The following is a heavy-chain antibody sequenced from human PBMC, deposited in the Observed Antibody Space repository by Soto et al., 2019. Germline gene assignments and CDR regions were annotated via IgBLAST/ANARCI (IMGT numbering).Heavy chain of an antibody. J-gene: IGHJ5*02. CDR1: GGSISSGDYY. CDR3: ARAKGKFGEGPNWFDP. Sequence: SETLSLTCTVSGGSISSGDYYWSWIRQPPGKGLEWIGYIYYSGSTYYNPSLKSRVTISEDTSKNQFSLKLSSVTAADTAVYYCARAKGKFGEGPNWFDPWGQGTLVTVSS. D-gene: IGHD3-10*01. CDR2: IYYSGST. V-gene: IGHV4-30-4*01.